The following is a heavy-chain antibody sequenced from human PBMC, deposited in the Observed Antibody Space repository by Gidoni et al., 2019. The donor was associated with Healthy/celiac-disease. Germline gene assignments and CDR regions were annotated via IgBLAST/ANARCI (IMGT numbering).Heavy chain of an antibody. Sequence: EVQLVESGGGLVKPGGSLRLSCAASGFTFSSYSMNWVRQAPGKGLEWVSSISSSSSYRYYADSVKGRFTISRDNAKNSLYLQMNSLRAEDTAVYYCARDPNQDIVVVPAAMRDDAFDIWGQGTMVTVAS. CDR1: GFTFSSYS. CDR2: ISSSSSYR. CDR3: ARDPNQDIVVVPAAMRDDAFDI. V-gene: IGHV3-21*01. J-gene: IGHJ3*02. D-gene: IGHD2-2*01.